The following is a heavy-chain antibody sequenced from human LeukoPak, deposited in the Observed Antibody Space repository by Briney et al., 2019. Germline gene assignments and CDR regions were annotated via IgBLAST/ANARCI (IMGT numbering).Heavy chain of an antibody. CDR3: AGGRHSYGPKPLYYYMDV. V-gene: IGHV3-7*04. J-gene: IGHJ6*03. D-gene: IGHD5-18*01. CDR2: IKQDGSEK. CDR1: GFTFSSYW. Sequence: PGGSLRLSCAASGFTFSSYWMSWVRQAPGKGLEWVANIKQDGSEKYYVDSVKGRFTISRDNAKNSLYLQMNSLRAEDTAVYYCAGGRHSYGPKPLYYYMDVWGKGTTVTVSS.